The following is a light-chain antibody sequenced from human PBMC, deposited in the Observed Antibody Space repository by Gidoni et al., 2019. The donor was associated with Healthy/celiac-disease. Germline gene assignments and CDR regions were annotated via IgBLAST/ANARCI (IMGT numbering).Light chain of an antibody. J-gene: IGLJ1*01. CDR2: DVS. CDR3: SSYTSSSTLDV. CDR1: SSDGGGYNY. Sequence: QSALTQPASLSGSPGQSITTSGTGTSSDGGGYNYVSWYQQHPGKAPKLMIYDVSNRPSGVSNRFSGSKSGNTASLTISGLQAEDEADYYCSSYTSSSTLDVFGTGTKVTVL. V-gene: IGLV2-14*01.